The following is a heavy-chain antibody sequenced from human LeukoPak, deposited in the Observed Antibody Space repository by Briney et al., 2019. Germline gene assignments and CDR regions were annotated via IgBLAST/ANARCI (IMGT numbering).Heavy chain of an antibody. V-gene: IGHV1-8*01. CDR1: GYTFTSYD. D-gene: IGHD6-19*01. CDR2: MNPNSGNT. Sequence: ASVKVSCKASGYTFTSYDINWVRQATGQGLEWMGWMNPNSGNTGYAQKFQGRVTMTRNTSISTAYMELSSLRSEDTAVYHCARGKHRPPYSSGCLGYWGQGTLVTVSS. J-gene: IGHJ4*02. CDR3: ARGKHRPPYSSGCLGY.